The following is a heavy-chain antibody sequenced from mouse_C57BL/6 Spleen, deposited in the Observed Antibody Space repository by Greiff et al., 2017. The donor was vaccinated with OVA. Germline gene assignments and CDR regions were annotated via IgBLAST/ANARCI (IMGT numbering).Heavy chain of an antibody. V-gene: IGHV1-80*01. J-gene: IGHJ3*01. CDR3: AREGSYYSNYGFAY. D-gene: IGHD2-5*01. Sequence: QVQLKQSGAELVKPGASVKISCKASGYAFSSYWMNWVKQRPGKGLEWIGQIYPGDGDTNYNGKFKGKATLTADKSSSTAYMQLSSLTSEDSAVYFCAREGSYYSNYGFAYWGQGTLVTVSA. CDR1: GYAFSSYW. CDR2: IYPGDGDT.